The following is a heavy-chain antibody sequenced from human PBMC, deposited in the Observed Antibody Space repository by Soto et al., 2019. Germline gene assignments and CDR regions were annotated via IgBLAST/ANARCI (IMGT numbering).Heavy chain of an antibody. CDR1: GYTFTSYA. J-gene: IGHJ6*03. CDR3: SREGYCSSTSCRDYYYYYMDV. V-gene: IGHV1-3*01. Sequence: ASVKVSCKASGYTFTSYAMHWVRQAPGQRLEWKGWINAGNGNTKYSQKFQGRVTFTRDTSASTAYMELSSLRSEDTAVYYCSREGYCSSTSCRDYYYYYMDVWGKGTTVTVSS. D-gene: IGHD2-2*01. CDR2: INAGNGNT.